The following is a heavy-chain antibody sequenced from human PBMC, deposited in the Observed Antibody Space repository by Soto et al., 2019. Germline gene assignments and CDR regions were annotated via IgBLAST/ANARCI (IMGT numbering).Heavy chain of an antibody. Sequence: PGVSLKISCKGSGYSFTSYWIGWVRQMPGKGLEWMWIIYTGDSDTRYSPSFHGQVTISADKSISTAYLQWSSLKASDTAMYYCARSRSRWKLYYYYGMDVWGQGTTVTVSS. J-gene: IGHJ6*02. CDR1: GYSFTSYW. V-gene: IGHV5-51*01. CDR3: ARSRSRWKLYYYYGMDV. D-gene: IGHD6-13*01. CDR2: IYTGDSDT.